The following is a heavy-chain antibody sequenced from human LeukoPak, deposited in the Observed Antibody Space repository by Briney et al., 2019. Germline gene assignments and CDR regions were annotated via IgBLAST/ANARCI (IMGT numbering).Heavy chain of an antibody. CDR1: GFTFSSYW. V-gene: IGHV3-7*03. Sequence: GGSLRLSCAASGFTFSSYWMSWVRQAPGKGLEWVANIKQDGSEKYYVDSVKGRFTISRDNSKNTLYLQMNSLRAEDTAVYYCAKPIRRGGSGDNWFDPWGQGTLVTVSS. CDR2: IKQDGSEK. J-gene: IGHJ5*02. D-gene: IGHD2-15*01. CDR3: AKPIRRGGSGDNWFDP.